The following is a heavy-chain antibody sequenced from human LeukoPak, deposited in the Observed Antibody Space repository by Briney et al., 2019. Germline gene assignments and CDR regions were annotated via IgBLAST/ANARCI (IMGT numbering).Heavy chain of an antibody. D-gene: IGHD1-14*01. CDR3: ARDSSEFRSLLFH. J-gene: IGHJ1*01. CDR1: GGIFSRHT. CDR2: ITPMFGTS. V-gene: IGHV1-69*13. Sequence: SVTVSCKASGGIFSRHTISWVRQSPGQGLEWMGGITPMFGTSNYAQKFQGRVTITADESTSTAYMELSSLRSEDTAVYYCARDSSEFRSLLFHWGQGTLVTVSS.